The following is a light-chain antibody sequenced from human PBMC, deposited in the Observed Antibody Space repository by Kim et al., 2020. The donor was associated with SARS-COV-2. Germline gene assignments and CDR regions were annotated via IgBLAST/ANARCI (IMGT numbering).Light chain of an antibody. CDR1: SNDIGSYKF. CDR3: CSYAGSYTFV. Sequence: GQSVTISCTGTSNDIGSYKFVSWYQQHPGKAPKLIIFDVFERSTGVPDRFSGSQSANTASLTISGLQPEDESDYYCCSYAGSYTFVFGGGTQLTVL. CDR2: DVF. V-gene: IGLV2-11*03. J-gene: IGLJ3*02.